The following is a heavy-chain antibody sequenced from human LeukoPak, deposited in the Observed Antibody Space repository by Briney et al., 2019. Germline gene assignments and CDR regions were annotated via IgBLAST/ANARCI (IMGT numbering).Heavy chain of an antibody. CDR1: GYTLTELS. Sequence: ASVKVSCKVSGYTLTELSMHWVRQAPGQGLEWMGWISAYNGNTNYAQKLQGRVTMTTDTSTSTAYMELRSLRSDDTAVYYCARGGSYYSDYWGQGTLVTVSS. CDR2: ISAYNGNT. V-gene: IGHV1-18*01. CDR3: ARGGSYYSDY. J-gene: IGHJ4*02. D-gene: IGHD1-26*01.